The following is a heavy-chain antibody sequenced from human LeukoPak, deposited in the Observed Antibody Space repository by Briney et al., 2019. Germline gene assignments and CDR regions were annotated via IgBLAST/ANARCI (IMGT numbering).Heavy chain of an antibody. CDR2: ISWNSGSI. CDR3: AKDKGVSSSDALDY. J-gene: IGHJ4*02. D-gene: IGHD6-13*01. CDR1: GFTFDDYA. V-gene: IGHV3-9*01. Sequence: GGSLRLSCAASGFTFDDYAMHWVRQAPGKGLEWVSGISWNSGSIGYADSVKGRFTISRDNAKNSLYLQMNSLRAEDTALYYCAKDKGVSSSDALDYWGQGTLVTVSS.